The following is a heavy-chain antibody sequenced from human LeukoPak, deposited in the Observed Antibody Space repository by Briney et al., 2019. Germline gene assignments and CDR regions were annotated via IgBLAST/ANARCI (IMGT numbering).Heavy chain of an antibody. V-gene: IGHV1-2*02. Sequence: GGPVKVPCKASGYTFTGYYMHWVRQAPGQGLEWMGWINPNSGGTNYAQKFQGRVTMTRDTSISTAYMELSRLRSDDTAVYYCARDPGGRLQLPSHFDYWGQGTLVTVSS. CDR1: GYTFTGYY. CDR2: INPNSGGT. CDR3: ARDPGGRLQLPSHFDY. D-gene: IGHD5-24*01. J-gene: IGHJ4*02.